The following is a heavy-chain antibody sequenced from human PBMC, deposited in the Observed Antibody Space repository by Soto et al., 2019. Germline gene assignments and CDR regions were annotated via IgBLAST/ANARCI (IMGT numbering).Heavy chain of an antibody. CDR1: GFSLSTSGVG. CDR3: AHRPAYDISTVYYPFDY. Sequence: QITLKESGPTLVKPTQTLTLTCTFSGFSLSTSGVGVAWIRQPPGKALEWLALIYWDDGKRYSPSLNTRLNITKHTSKNQVVLTLTNVNPVDTATYYCAHRPAYDISTVYYPFDYWGQGSLVTVSS. V-gene: IGHV2-5*02. D-gene: IGHD3-9*01. J-gene: IGHJ4*02. CDR2: IYWDDGK.